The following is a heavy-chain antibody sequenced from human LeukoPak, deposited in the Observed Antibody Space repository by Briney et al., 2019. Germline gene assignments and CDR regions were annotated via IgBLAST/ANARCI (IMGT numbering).Heavy chain of an antibody. V-gene: IGHV3-21*01. CDR1: GFTFSSYW. J-gene: IGHJ6*02. CDR3: ARDLGYHYDFWSGYNYYYGMDV. CDR2: ISSSSSYI. D-gene: IGHD3-3*01. Sequence: GGSLRLSCAASGFTFSSYWMHWVRQAPGKGLEWVSSISSSSSYIYYADSVKGRFTISRDNAKNSLYLQMNSLRAEDTAVYYCARDLGYHYDFWSGYNYYYGMDVWGQGTTVTVSS.